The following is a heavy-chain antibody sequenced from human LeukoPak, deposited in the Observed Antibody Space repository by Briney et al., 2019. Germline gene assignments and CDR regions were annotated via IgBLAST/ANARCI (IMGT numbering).Heavy chain of an antibody. D-gene: IGHD6-13*01. CDR3: ARLYIGGYSRSTNYNWFDP. J-gene: IGHJ5*02. V-gene: IGHV4-34*01. Sequence: SETLSLTCAVYGGSFSGYYWSWIRQPPGKGVEGIGEINHSGSTNYNPAIKSRVTISVDTSKNQFSLNLTSVTAADTAVYYCARLYIGGYSRSTNYNWFDPWGQGTLVTVSS. CDR1: GGSFSGYY. CDR2: INHSGST.